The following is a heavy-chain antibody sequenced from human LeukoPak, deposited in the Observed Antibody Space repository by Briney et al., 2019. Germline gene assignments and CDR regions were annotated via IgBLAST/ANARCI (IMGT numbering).Heavy chain of an antibody. D-gene: IGHD3-10*01. CDR2: ISSSSTGI. Sequence: GGSLRLSCEASGFTFSSYSMSWVRQAPGKGLEWVSIISSSSTGIFSADAVKGRFTISRDNAKNSLYLQMNSLRAEDTAVYYCARDTNSPGYYYGSGSYYHWGQGTLVTVSS. CDR1: GFTFSSYS. CDR3: ARDTNSPGYYYGSGSYYH. V-gene: IGHV3-21*01. J-gene: IGHJ4*02.